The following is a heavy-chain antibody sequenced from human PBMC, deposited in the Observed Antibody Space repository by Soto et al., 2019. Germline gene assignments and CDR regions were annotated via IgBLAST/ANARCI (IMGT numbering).Heavy chain of an antibody. CDR1: GYTLTELS. Sequence: ASVKVSCKVSGYTLTELSMHWVRQAPGKGLEWMGGFDPEDGETIYAQKFQGRVTMTEDTSTDTAYMELSSLRSEDTAVYYCATDRTFGVQRVFDYWGQGTLVTVSS. CDR3: ATDRTFGVQRVFDY. J-gene: IGHJ4*02. CDR2: FDPEDGET. V-gene: IGHV1-24*01. D-gene: IGHD2-2*01.